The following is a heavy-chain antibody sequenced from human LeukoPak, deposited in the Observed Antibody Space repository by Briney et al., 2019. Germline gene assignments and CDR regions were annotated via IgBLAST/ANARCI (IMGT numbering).Heavy chain of an antibody. CDR3: ARGPYDY. Sequence: GGSLRLSCTASGFTFSSYAMTWVRQAPGKGLEWVSGISGSGGSTDYADSVKGRFTISRDNSKNTLFLQMNSLRVEDTAVYYCARGPYDYWGQGTLVTVSS. J-gene: IGHJ4*02. CDR2: ISGSGGST. CDR1: GFTFSSYA. V-gene: IGHV3-23*01.